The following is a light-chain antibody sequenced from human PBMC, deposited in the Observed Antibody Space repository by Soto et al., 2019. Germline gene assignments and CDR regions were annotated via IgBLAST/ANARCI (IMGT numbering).Light chain of an antibody. CDR3: QQLRLYPST. J-gene: IGKJ4*01. Sequence: DIQLTQSPSFLSPSIGESVTITCRASQDIAIYLAWYQQKPGEAPKLLIYAASTLYGGVPSRFSGSGSGTDFALTITSLQAEDFATYYCQQLRLYPSTFGGGTKVDIK. CDR2: AAS. CDR1: QDIAIY. V-gene: IGKV1-9*01.